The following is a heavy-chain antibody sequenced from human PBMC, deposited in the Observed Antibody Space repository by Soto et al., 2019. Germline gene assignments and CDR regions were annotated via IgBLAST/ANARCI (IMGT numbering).Heavy chain of an antibody. V-gene: IGHV3-23*01. J-gene: IGHJ4*02. CDR1: GFTFSTYA. CDR3: ARRGPYGPFDY. D-gene: IGHD3-10*01. CDR2: ISASGGNT. Sequence: EVQLLDSGGGVVQPGGSLRLSCAASGFTFSTYAMSWVRQAPGEGLEWVSAISASGGNTYYADSLKGRFTISRDNSKTTLYLQLNSLRAEDTAVYYCARRGPYGPFDYWGQGILVTVSS.